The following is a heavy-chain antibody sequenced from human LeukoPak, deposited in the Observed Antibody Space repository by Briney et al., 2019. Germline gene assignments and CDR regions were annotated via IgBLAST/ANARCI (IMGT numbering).Heavy chain of an antibody. J-gene: IGHJ4*02. CDR2: MSPHNGHT. CDR1: GYTFIDYD. V-gene: IGHV1-8*01. D-gene: IGHD2-15*01. CDR3: ARGKYCSGGSCYSVSYY. Sequence: ASVKVSCKASGYTFIDYDINWVRQAPGQGLEWMGLMSPHNGHTEYAQNFQGRVTMTRDTSTGTAYMELSSLRSEDTAVYYCARGKYCSGGSCYSVSYYWGQGTLVTVSS.